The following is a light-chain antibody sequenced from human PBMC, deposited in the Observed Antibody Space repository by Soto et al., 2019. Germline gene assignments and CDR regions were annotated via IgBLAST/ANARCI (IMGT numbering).Light chain of an antibody. V-gene: IGKV1-5*03. CDR3: QQYNSYPLT. CDR1: QSISSW. J-gene: IGKJ4*01. Sequence: DIQMTQSPSTLSASVGDRVTITCRASQSISSWLAWYQQKPGKAPKLLIYKASSLESGVPSRFSGSGSGTEFSLSISSLQPDDFATYYCQQYNSYPLTFGGGTKVEIK. CDR2: KAS.